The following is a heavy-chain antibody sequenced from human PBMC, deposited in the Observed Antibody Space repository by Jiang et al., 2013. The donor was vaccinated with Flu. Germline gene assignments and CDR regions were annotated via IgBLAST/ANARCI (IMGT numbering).Heavy chain of an antibody. CDR3: ATRPRPDLRYFDWLLFDN. J-gene: IGHJ4*02. V-gene: IGHV4-39*01. Sequence: LLKPSETLSLTCTVSGGSVSNSSYYWGWIRQPPGRGLEWVGSIYYSGSTYRGSTYSKPSLKSRVTISIDTSKNQFSLELTSVTAADTAVYYCATRPRPDLRYFDWLLFDNWGQGTLVSVSS. CDR2: IYYSGSTYRGST. D-gene: IGHD3-9*01. CDR1: GGSVSNSSYY.